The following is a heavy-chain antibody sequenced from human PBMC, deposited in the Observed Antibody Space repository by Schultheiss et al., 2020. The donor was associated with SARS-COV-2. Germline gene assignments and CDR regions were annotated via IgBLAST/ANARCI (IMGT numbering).Heavy chain of an antibody. CDR3: ARVARQLTLDY. CDR1: GYSISSGYY. V-gene: IGHV4-38-2*01. D-gene: IGHD4/OR15-4a*01. J-gene: IGHJ4*02. Sequence: SETLSLTCAVSGYSISSGYYWGWIRQPPGKGLEWIGSIYHSGSTYYNPSLKSRVTISVDTSKNQFSLKLSSVTAADTAVYYCARVARQLTLDYWGQGTLVTVSS. CDR2: IYHSGST.